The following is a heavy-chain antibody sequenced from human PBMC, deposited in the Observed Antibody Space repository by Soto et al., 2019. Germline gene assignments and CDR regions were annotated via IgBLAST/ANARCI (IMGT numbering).Heavy chain of an antibody. CDR1: GYTFTSYA. CDR2: INAGNGNT. J-gene: IGHJ5*02. CDR3: ARGSRGGHAYCSHP. Sequence: QVQLVQSGAEVKKPGASVKVSCKASGYTFTSYAMHWVRQAPGQRLEWMGWINAGNGNTKYSQKFQGRVTITRDTXXSTAYLELSSLRAEVAAVYYCARGSRGGHAYCSHPWGQGTLVTVSS. D-gene: IGHD2-15*01. V-gene: IGHV1-3*01.